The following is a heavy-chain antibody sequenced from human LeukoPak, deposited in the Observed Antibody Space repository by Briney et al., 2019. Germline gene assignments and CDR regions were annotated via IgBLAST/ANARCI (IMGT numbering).Heavy chain of an antibody. CDR3: ARHSRSGLAPD. D-gene: IGHD3-3*01. V-gene: IGHV4-39*01. CDR2: IYYSGST. CDR1: GGSISSYY. J-gene: IGHJ4*02. Sequence: SETLSLTCTVYGGSISSYYWGWIRQPPGKGLEWIGSIYYSGSTYYNPSLKSRVTISVDTSKNQFSLKLSSVTAADTAVYYCARHSRSGLAPDWGQGTLVTVSS.